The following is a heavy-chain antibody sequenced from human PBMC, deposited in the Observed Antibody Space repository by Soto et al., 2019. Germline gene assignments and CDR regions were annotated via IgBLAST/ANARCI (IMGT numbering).Heavy chain of an antibody. Sequence: QVQLVQSGAEVKKPGASVKVSCKATGYTFSSYGISWVRQAPGQGLEWMGWISAYNGNTDDAQKVQGRVTMTTDTSTSTAYMELRSLRSDDTAVYYCARDFASGTTHFDFWGQGTLVTVSS. D-gene: IGHD1-1*01. V-gene: IGHV1-18*04. J-gene: IGHJ4*02. CDR3: ARDFASGTTHFDF. CDR1: GYTFSSYG. CDR2: ISAYNGNT.